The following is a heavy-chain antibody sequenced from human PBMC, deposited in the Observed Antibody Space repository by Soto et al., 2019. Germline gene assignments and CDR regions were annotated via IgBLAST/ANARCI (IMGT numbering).Heavy chain of an antibody. J-gene: IGHJ4*02. CDR2: IYYSGST. Sequence: QVQLQESGPGLVEPSETLSLTCTVSGGSVSSYYWSWIRQPPGKGLEWIGYIYYSGSTNYNPSLKSRVTISVDTSKNQFSLKLSSVTAADTAVYYCARDYDSEFDYWGQGSLVTASS. V-gene: IGHV4-59*02. CDR1: GGSVSSYY. D-gene: IGHD3-22*01. CDR3: ARDYDSEFDY.